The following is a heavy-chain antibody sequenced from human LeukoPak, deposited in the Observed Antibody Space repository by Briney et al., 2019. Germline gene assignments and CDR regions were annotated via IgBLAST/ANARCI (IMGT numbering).Heavy chain of an antibody. J-gene: IGHJ5*02. Sequence: SETLSLTCTVSGGSISSYYWSWIRQPPGKGLEWIGYIYYSGSANYNPSLKSRVTISVDTSKNQFSLKLSSVTAADTAVYYCARQPDYYDSSGHSLYNWFDPWGQGTLVTVSS. V-gene: IGHV4-59*01. CDR2: IYYSGSA. D-gene: IGHD3-22*01. CDR1: GGSISSYY. CDR3: ARQPDYYDSSGHSLYNWFDP.